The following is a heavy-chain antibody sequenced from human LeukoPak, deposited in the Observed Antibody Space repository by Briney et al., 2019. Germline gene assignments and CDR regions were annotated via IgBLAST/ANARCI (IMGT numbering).Heavy chain of an antibody. CDR3: ARAIWVGGPTD. V-gene: IGHV4-59*01. D-gene: IGHD3-16*01. CDR2: IYYSGST. J-gene: IGHJ4*02. CDR1: GGSISSYY. Sequence: SETLSLTCTVSGGSISSYYWSWIRQPPGKGLEWIGYIYYSGSTNYNPSLKSRVTISVDTSKNQFSLKLSSATAADTAVYYGARAIWVGGPTDWGQGTLVTVSS.